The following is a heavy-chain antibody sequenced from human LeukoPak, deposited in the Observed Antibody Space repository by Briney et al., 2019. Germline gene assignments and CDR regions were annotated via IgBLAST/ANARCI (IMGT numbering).Heavy chain of an antibody. D-gene: IGHD3-22*01. CDR2: ISSSTSTI. CDR3: ARAQYYDSSGYYYEDYFQH. CDR1: GFTFSSYS. V-gene: IGHV3-48*02. Sequence: GGSLRLSCAASGFTFSSYSMNWVRQAPGKGLEWISYISSSTSTIYYADSVKGRFTISRDNAKNSLYLQMNSLRDEDTAVYYCARAQYYDSSGYYYEDYFQHWGQGTLVTVSS. J-gene: IGHJ1*01.